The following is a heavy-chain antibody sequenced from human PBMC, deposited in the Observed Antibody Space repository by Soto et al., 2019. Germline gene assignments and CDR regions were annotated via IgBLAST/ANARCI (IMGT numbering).Heavy chain of an antibody. CDR2: IYSGGST. CDR1: GFNFINSY. Sequence: GSLRLSCAASGFNFINSYMSWVRQAPGKGLEWVSVIYSGGSTFYADSVKGRFTISRDNSNSKVSLEMNNLRAEDTAVYYCARDFTGYFDYWGQGALVSVSS. J-gene: IGHJ4*02. V-gene: IGHV3-53*01. CDR3: ARDFTGYFDY.